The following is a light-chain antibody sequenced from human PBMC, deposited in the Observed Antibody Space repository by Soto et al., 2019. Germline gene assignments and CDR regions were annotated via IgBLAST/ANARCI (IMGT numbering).Light chain of an antibody. CDR1: QSVSSSY. J-gene: IGKJ2*02. V-gene: IGKV3-20*01. CDR2: GAS. CDR3: QQYGSSRT. Sequence: EIVLTQSAGTLSLYPGERATLSCRASQSVSSSYLAWYQQKPGQAPRLLIYGASSRATGIPDRFSGSGSGTDFTLTISRLEPEDFAVYYCQQYGSSRTFGQGTKLEIK.